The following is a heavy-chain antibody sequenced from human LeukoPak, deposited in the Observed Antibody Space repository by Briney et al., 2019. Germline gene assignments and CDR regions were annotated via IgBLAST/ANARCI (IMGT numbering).Heavy chain of an antibody. V-gene: IGHV3-30*02. J-gene: IGHJ4*02. CDR1: GFTFSSYG. CDR3: AKDRDPERRIAVAGTFDY. CDR2: IRYDGSNK. Sequence: PGGSLRLSCAASGFTFSSYGMHWVRQAPGKGLEWVAFIRYDGSNKYYADSVKGRFTIPRDNSKNTLYLQMNSLRAEDTAVYYCAKDRDPERRIAVAGTFDYWGQGTLVTVSS. D-gene: IGHD6-19*01.